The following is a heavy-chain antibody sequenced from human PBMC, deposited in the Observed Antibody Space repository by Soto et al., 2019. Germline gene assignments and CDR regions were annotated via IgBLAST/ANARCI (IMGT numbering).Heavy chain of an antibody. J-gene: IGHJ4*02. CDR3: AKQRTKWELTQFDY. Sequence: PGGSLRLSCAASGFTFSSYAVSWVRQAPGKGLEWVSAISGSGGSTYYADSVKGRFTISRDNSKNTLYLQMNSLRAEDTAVYYCAKQRTKWELTQFDYWGQGTLVTVSS. D-gene: IGHD1-26*01. CDR2: ISGSGGST. CDR1: GFTFSSYA. V-gene: IGHV3-23*01.